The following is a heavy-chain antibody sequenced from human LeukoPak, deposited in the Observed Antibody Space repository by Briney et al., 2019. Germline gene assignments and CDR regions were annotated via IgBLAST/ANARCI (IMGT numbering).Heavy chain of an antibody. CDR3: AKLRDGYPGGFDY. Sequence: PGGSLRLSCAASGFTFSSYAMSWVRQAPGKGLEWVSAISGSGGSTYYADSVKGRFTISRDNSKNTLYLQINSLRAEDTAVYYCAKLRDGYPGGFDYWGQGTLVTVSS. J-gene: IGHJ4*02. D-gene: IGHD5-24*01. V-gene: IGHV3-23*01. CDR2: ISGSGGST. CDR1: GFTFSSYA.